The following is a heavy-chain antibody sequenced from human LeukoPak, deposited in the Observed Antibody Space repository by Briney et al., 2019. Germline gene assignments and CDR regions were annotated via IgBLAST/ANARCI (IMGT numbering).Heavy chain of an antibody. CDR2: INPNSGGT. J-gene: IGHJ4*02. Sequence: ASVKVSCKASGYTFTGYYMHWVRQAPGQGLEWMGWINPNSGGTNYAQKFQGRVTMTRDTSISTAYMELSRLRSDDTAVYYCARAHIITMVRGVRGSFDYWGQGTLVTVSS. D-gene: IGHD3-10*01. CDR3: ARAHIITMVRGVRGSFDY. CDR1: GYTFTGYY. V-gene: IGHV1-2*02.